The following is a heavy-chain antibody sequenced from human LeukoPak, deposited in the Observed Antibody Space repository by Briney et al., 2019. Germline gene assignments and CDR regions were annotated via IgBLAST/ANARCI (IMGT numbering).Heavy chain of an antibody. Sequence: SETLSLTCTVSGGSISTGSYYWSWIRQPAGKGLEWVGRILTSGSTNYNPSLKSRVTISVDKSKNLLSLKLRSVTAADTAVYYCARIYSSSWFLNWFDPWGQGTLVTVSS. J-gene: IGHJ5*02. CDR1: GGSISTGSYY. V-gene: IGHV4-61*02. CDR2: ILTSGST. CDR3: ARIYSSSWFLNWFDP. D-gene: IGHD6-13*01.